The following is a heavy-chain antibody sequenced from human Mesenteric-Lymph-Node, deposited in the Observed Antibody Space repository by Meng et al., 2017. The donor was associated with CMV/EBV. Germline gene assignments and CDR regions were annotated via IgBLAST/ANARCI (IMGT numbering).Heavy chain of an antibody. D-gene: IGHD2-15*01. Sequence: SQTLSLTCAISGDNVASNTAAWNWIRLSPSRGLEWLGRTYYRSKWYNDYAVSVKSRITINPDTSKNQFSLQLNSVTPEDTAVYYCARAGGGNGYGMDVWGQGTTVTVSS. CDR1: GDNVASNTAA. CDR2: TYYRSKWYN. J-gene: IGHJ6*02. V-gene: IGHV6-1*01. CDR3: ARAGGGNGYGMDV.